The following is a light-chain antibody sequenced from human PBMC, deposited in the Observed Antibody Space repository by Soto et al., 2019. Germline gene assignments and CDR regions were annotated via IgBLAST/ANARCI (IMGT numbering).Light chain of an antibody. V-gene: IGKV1-39*01. CDR2: AAS. J-gene: IGKJ3*01. CDR3: QQSYSTPRLT. CDR1: QSISSY. Sequence: DIQMTQSPSSLSASVGDRVTITCRASQSISSYVNWYQQKPGKAPKLLIYAASSLQSGVPSRFSGSGSGTDFTLTISSLQPEDFATYYCQQSYSTPRLTFGPGTKVDIK.